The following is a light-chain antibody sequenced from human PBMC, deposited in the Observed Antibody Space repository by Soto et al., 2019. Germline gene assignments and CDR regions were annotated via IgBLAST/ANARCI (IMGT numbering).Light chain of an antibody. CDR2: GAS. V-gene: IGKV3D-20*02. J-gene: IGKJ5*01. Sequence: EIVMTQSPATLSVSPGERATLSCRASQSVSSSSLAWYQQKPGQAPRLLIYGASSRATGIQDRFSGSGSGTDFTLTIRSLEPEDFAVYYCKQRSNWPITFGQGTRLEIK. CDR3: KQRSNWPIT. CDR1: QSVSSSS.